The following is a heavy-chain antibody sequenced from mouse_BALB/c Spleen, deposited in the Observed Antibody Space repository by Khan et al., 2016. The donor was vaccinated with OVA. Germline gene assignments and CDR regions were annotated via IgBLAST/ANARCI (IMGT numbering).Heavy chain of an antibody. J-gene: IGHJ1*01. Sequence: QVQLKESGPGLVAPSQSLSITCTVSGFSLTTYGVSWVRQPPGKGLEWLGVIWGDGNTNYHSALISRLNISKDNSKSQVFLQPNSLQTADTATYYGDKRYSYGYFAVWGGGTAVTVAS. CDR3: DKRYSYGYFAV. CDR2: IWGDGNT. D-gene: IGHD1-1*01. V-gene: IGHV2-3*01. CDR1: GFSLTTYG.